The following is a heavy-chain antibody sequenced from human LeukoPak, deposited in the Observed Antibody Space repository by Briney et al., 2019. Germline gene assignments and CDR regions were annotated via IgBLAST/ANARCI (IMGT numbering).Heavy chain of an antibody. D-gene: IGHD3-9*01. Sequence: GASVKVSCKASGYTFTSYYMHWVRQAPGQGLEWMGLINPTGGSTGYAQKFQGRVTMTRDMSTSTDYMELRSLRSDDTAVYYCARDRYYNILTGFRRSDGFDIWGQGTMVTVSS. CDR2: INPTGGST. J-gene: IGHJ3*02. CDR3: ARDRYYNILTGFRRSDGFDI. V-gene: IGHV1-46*01. CDR1: GYTFTSYY.